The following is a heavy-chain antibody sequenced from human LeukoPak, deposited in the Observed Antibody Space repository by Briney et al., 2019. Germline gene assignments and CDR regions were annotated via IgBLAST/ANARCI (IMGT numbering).Heavy chain of an antibody. Sequence: PSQTLSLTCTVAGGSLSIFYWTWMRQRPGKGRGWIGYIFHSGTTSYNTSLKSRVSISISTSKNQSSLRLSSITAADTAVYYCARLSVGGTPIDYWGQGIRVIVSS. CDR3: ARLSVGGTPIDY. D-gene: IGHD1-26*01. CDR2: IFHSGTT. CDR1: GGSLSIFY. V-gene: IGHV4-59*08. J-gene: IGHJ4*02.